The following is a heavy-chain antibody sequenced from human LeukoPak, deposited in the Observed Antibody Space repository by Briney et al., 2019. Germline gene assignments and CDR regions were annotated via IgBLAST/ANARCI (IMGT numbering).Heavy chain of an antibody. Sequence: XRRAPGKGLEWVAIISYDGSNKYYADSVEGRFTISRDNSKNTLYLQMNTLRAEDTAVYYCAPSSWGQGTLVTVSS. J-gene: IGHJ5*02. V-gene: IGHV3-30*04. CDR2: ISYDGSNK. CDR3: APSS.